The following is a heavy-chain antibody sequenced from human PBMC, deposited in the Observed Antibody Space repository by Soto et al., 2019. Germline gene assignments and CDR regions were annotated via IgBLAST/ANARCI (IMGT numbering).Heavy chain of an antibody. CDR3: ARGSHYLSTGYYFDT. V-gene: IGHV1-69*01. J-gene: IGHJ5*02. CDR1: GGVFSNYA. CDR2: LVPVFGTP. Sequence: QVQLVQSGAEVKQPGSSVKVSCKASGGVFSNYALTWVRQAPGQGPEWVGGLVPVFGTPNYAPKFQGRVTVTADESTRPGYLELSTLTSADTAIYSCARGSHYLSTGYYFDTWAQGTLVILSS. D-gene: IGHD3-9*01.